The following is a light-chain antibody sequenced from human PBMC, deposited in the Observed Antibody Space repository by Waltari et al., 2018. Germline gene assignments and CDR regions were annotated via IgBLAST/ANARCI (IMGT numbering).Light chain of an antibody. CDR1: SSHIGAGYD. CDR3: QSYDSSLSGWV. J-gene: IGLJ3*02. V-gene: IGLV1-40*01. CDR2: GNT. Sequence: QSVLTQPPSVSGAPGQRVTISCTGSSSHIGAGYDVHWYQQVPGTAPKPLIYGNTSAPAGVPDRFAGSKSGTSASLAITGLQAEDEADYYCQSYDSSLSGWVFGGGTKLTVL.